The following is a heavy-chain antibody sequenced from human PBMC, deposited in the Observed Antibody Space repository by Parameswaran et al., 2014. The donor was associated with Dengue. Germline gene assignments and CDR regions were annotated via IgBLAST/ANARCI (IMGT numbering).Heavy chain of an antibody. D-gene: IGHD2-15*01. CDR2: ISGSGGST. V-gene: IGHV3-23*01. J-gene: IGHJ5*02. Sequence: RWIRQPPGKGLEWVSAISGSGGSTYYADSVKGRFTISRDNSKNTLYLQMNSLRAEDTAVYYCAKAGFIDSWFDPWGQGTLVTVSS. CDR3: AKAGFIDSWFDP.